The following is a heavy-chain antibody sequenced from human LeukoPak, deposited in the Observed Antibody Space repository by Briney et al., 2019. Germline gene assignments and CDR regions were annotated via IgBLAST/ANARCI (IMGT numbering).Heavy chain of an antibody. CDR2: MNPNSGNT. CDR1: GYTFTSYD. D-gene: IGHD2-21*02. CDR3: ATPQFVVVTANDAFDI. V-gene: IGHV1-8*01. J-gene: IGHJ3*02. Sequence: ASVKVSCKASGYTFTSYDINWVRQATGQGLEWMGWMNPNSGNTGYAQKFQGRVTMTRNTSISTAYMELSSLRSEDTAVYYCATPQFVVVTANDAFDIWGQGTMVTVSS.